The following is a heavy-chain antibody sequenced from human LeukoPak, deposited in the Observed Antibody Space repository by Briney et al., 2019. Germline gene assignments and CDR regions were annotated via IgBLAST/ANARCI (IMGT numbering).Heavy chain of an antibody. J-gene: IGHJ5*02. Sequence: GGSLRLSCAASGFTFSTYAMTWVRQAPGKGLEWVSPISGTGGSTYYADSVKGRFTISRDNSKNTLYLQMNSLRAEDTAVYYCAKDYEPLVGVHRWGDWFDPWGQGTLVTVSS. CDR2: ISGTGGST. CDR3: AKDYEPLVGVHRWGDWFDP. D-gene: IGHD1-26*01. CDR1: GFTFSTYA. V-gene: IGHV3-23*01.